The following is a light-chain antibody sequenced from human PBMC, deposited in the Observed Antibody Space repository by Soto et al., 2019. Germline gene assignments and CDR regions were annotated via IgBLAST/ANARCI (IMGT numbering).Light chain of an antibody. V-gene: IGKV1-9*01. CDR3: RQFYSNPIT. J-gene: IGKJ5*01. CDR2: GAS. CDR1: QGISNS. Sequence: DIQLTQSPSFLSASVGDRVTITCRASQGISNSVAWYQQKPGKAPKLLIYGASTLQSGVPSRFSGSGSGTEFTLTISSLQPEDYATFYCRQFYSNPITFGRGTRLDIK.